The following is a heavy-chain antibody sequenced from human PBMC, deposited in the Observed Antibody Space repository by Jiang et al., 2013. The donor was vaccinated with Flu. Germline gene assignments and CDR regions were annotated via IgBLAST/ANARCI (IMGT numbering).Heavy chain of an antibody. CDR2: ISYDGSNK. J-gene: IGHJ4*02. CDR1: GFTFSSYA. CDR3: ARDVSWAVDY. D-gene: IGHD2-8*01. V-gene: IGHV3-30*04. Sequence: CAASGFTFSSYAMHWVRQAPGKGLEWVAVISYDGSNKYYADSVKGRFTISRDNSKNTLYLQMNSLRAEDTAVYYCARDVSWAVDYWGQGTLVTVSS.